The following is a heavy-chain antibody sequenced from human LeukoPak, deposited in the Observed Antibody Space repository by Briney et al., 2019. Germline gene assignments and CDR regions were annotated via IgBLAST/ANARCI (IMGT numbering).Heavy chain of an antibody. V-gene: IGHV3-53*01. D-gene: IGHD1-26*01. CDR3: ARDLREHGVFDI. CDR1: GFTVSSNY. J-gene: IGHJ3*02. Sequence: GGSLRLSCAASGFTVSSNYMSWVRQAPGKGLEWVSEIYSDGSTYYAASVKGRFSISRDNSKNTVYLQMNSLRAEDTAVYYCARDLREHGVFDIWGQGTMVTVSS. CDR2: IYSDGST.